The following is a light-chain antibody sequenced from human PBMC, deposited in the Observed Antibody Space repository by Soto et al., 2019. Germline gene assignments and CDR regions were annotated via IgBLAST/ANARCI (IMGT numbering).Light chain of an antibody. CDR1: QSVSGSY. Sequence: EIVLTQSPGTLSLSPGERATLSCRASQSVSGSYLAWYQQKPGQAPRLLIYGASSSATGIPDRFSGSGSGTDFTLTISRLEPEDLAVYYCQQYGSSPTWTFGQGTKVDIK. J-gene: IGKJ1*01. V-gene: IGKV3-20*01. CDR3: QQYGSSPTWT. CDR2: GAS.